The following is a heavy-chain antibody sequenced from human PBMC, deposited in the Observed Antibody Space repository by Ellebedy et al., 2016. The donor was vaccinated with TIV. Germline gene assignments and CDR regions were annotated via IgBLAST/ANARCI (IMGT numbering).Heavy chain of an antibody. CDR3: ARRVGGDGTDV. CDR1: GGSISSYY. J-gene: IGHJ6*02. V-gene: IGHV4-59*01. D-gene: IGHD3-16*01. CDR2: IYYSGST. Sequence: SETLSLTCTVSGGSISSYYWSWIRQPPGKGLEWIGYIYYSGSTNYNPSLKSRITISLDTSKNQFSLKLSSVTAADTAVYYCARRVGGDGTDVWGQGTTVTVSS.